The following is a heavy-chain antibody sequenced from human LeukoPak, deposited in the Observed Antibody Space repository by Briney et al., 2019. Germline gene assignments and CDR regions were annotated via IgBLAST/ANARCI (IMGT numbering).Heavy chain of an antibody. V-gene: IGHV4-31*03. Sequence: SQTLSLTCTVSGGSISSGGYYWIWIRQHPGKGLEWIRHTYYSGSTYYNPSLKSRVTISVDTSKNQLSLNLSSVTAADTAVYYCARDLSDDGSPYTHYGMAVWGQGTTVTVSS. J-gene: IGHJ6*02. D-gene: IGHD3-16*01. CDR3: ARDLSDDGSPYTHYGMAV. CDR2: TYYSGST. CDR1: GGSISSGGYY.